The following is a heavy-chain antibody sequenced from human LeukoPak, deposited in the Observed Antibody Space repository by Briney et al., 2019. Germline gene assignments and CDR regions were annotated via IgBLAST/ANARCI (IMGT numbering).Heavy chain of an antibody. V-gene: IGHV3-66*01. CDR1: GFTVSTNY. J-gene: IGHJ3*02. D-gene: IGHD4-17*01. CDR2: IYSGGRT. Sequence: GGSLRLSCAASGFTVSTNYMSWVRQAPGKGLEWVSIIYSGGRTYYADSVKGRFSISRDNSKNTLYLQMNNLRAEDTAVYYCARGDSGANDAFDIWGQGTMVTVSS. CDR3: ARGDSGANDAFDI.